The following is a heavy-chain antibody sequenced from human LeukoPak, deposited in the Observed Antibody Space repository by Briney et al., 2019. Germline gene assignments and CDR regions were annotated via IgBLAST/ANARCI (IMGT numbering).Heavy chain of an antibody. CDR3: ARARGSSGWSEY. D-gene: IGHD6-19*01. Sequence: SETLSLTCTVSGGSISSYYWSWIRQPPGKGLEWIGYIYYSGSTDYNPSLKSRVTISVDTSKNHFSLNLTSVTAADTAVYYCARARGSSGWSEYWGPGTLVTVSS. V-gene: IGHV4-59*01. CDR2: IYYSGST. CDR1: GGSISSYY. J-gene: IGHJ4*02.